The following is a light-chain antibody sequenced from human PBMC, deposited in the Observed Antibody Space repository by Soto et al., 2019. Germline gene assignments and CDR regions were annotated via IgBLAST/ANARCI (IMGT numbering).Light chain of an antibody. J-gene: IGKJ2*01. CDR2: ASN. CDR3: QHSYITPRYT. V-gene: IGKV1-39*01. Sequence: DIQITQSPSSLSASVGDRVTITCRASQSISSHLNWYQHKPGRRPRLLIFASNILEGGVPARFSGSGSDTYFTLSIDSLQPEDVATYYCQHSYITPRYTFGQGTKVEI. CDR1: QSISSH.